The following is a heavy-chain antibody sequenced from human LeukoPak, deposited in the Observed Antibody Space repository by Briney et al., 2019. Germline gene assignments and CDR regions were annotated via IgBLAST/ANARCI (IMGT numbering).Heavy chain of an antibody. Sequence: GALRLSCAASGFRFSSQWMSWVRQAPGKGLEWVAIINQGGTGKYYVDSVKGRFTISRDNSKNTLYLQMNSLRAEDTAVYYCASSFNYQGIAVINWFDPWGQGTLVTVSA. CDR3: ASSFNYQGIAVINWFDP. CDR2: INQGGTGK. CDR1: GFRFSSQW. V-gene: IGHV3-7*01. J-gene: IGHJ5*02. D-gene: IGHD6-19*01.